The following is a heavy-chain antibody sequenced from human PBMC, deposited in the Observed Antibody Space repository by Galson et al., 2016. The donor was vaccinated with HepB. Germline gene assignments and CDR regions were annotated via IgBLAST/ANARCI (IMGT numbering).Heavy chain of an antibody. CDR1: GFALGSYG. Sequence: SLRLSCAVSGFALGSYGMHWIRQVPGKGLEWVADISFDGTKQHYGDSVKGRFTISRDSSRVYLQLSSLSPVDTGRYFCARDYSFSSNWPGYWGQGTLVFVSS. D-gene: IGHD7-27*01. CDR2: ISFDGTKQ. V-gene: IGHV3-30*03. J-gene: IGHJ4*02. CDR3: ARDYSFSSNWPGY.